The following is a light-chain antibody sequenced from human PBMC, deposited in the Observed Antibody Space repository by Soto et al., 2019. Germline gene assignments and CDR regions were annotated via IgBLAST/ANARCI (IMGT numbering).Light chain of an antibody. CDR2: LAS. CDR1: QGINSY. Sequence: DIQMTQSPSSRSASVGDRVTITCRASQGINSYLAWYQQKPGKVPKFLIYLASTLQSGVPSRFSGSGSGTDFTLTISSLQPEYVATYYCQNYNSAPFTFGQGTKLEI. CDR3: QNYNSAPFT. J-gene: IGKJ2*01. V-gene: IGKV1-27*01.